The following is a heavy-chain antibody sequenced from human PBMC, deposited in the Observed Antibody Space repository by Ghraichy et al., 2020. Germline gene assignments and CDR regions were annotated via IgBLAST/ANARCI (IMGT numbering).Heavy chain of an antibody. CDR2: IYYSGST. V-gene: IGHV4-39*01. CDR3: ARHSYSVVDTAMVPFDY. J-gene: IGHJ4*02. Sequence: SETLSLTCTVSGGSISSSSYYWGWIRQPPGKGLEWIGSIYYSGSTYYNPSLKSRVTISVDTSKNQFSLKLSSVTAADTAVYYCARHSYSVVDTAMVPFDYWGQGTLVTVSS. CDR1: GGSISSSSYY. D-gene: IGHD5-18*01.